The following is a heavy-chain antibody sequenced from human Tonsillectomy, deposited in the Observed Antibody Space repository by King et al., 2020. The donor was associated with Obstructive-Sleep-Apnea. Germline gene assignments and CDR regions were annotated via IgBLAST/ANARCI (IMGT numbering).Heavy chain of an antibody. D-gene: IGHD3-3*01. V-gene: IGHV3-30*04. CDR1: GFTFSSYA. J-gene: IGHJ4*02. CDR3: ARLPKTDFPSY. CDR2: ISYDGRNK. Sequence: VQLVESGGGVVQPGRSLRLSCAASGFTFSSYAMHWVRQAPGKGLEWVAVISYDGRNKYYADSVKGRFTISRDNSKNTLYLQMNSLRAEDTAVYYCARLPKTDFPSYWGQGTLVTVSS.